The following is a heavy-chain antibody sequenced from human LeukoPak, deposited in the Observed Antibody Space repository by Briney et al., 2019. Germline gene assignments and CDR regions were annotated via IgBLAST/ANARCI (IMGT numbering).Heavy chain of an antibody. J-gene: IGHJ4*02. D-gene: IGHD3-10*01. CDR1: GFTFSSYA. CDR3: AKAVLLWFGESYDY. Sequence: GGSLRLSCAASGFTFSSYAMSWVRQAPGKGLEWVSAISGSGGSTYYADSVKGRFTISRDNSKNTLYLQMNSLRAEGTAVYYCAKAVLLWFGESYDYWGQGTLVTVSS. CDR2: ISGSGGST. V-gene: IGHV3-23*01.